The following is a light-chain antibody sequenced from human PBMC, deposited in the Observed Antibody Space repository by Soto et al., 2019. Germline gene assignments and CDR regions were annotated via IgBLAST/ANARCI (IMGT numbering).Light chain of an antibody. V-gene: IGLV2-23*03. Sequence: QSALNQPASVSGSPGQSITVSCTVTSRDIGSYNLVSWYQQHPGKAPKLMIYEGSKRPSGLSNRFSGSKSGNTASLTISGLQAEDEADYFCCSYAGTNTFSFVFGTGTKLTVL. CDR3: CSYAGTNTFSFV. CDR1: SRDIGSYNL. J-gene: IGLJ1*01. CDR2: EGS.